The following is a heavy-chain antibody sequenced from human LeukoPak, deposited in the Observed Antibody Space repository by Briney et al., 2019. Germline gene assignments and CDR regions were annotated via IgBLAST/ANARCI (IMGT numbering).Heavy chain of an antibody. CDR2: IYSSGTT. CDR3: GRRPAVDGPIDN. CDR1: GVSLHRSF. V-gene: IGHV4-59*01. J-gene: IGHJ4*02. Sequence: PSETLSLTCVVSGVSLHRSFWTWVRQPPGKGLECIGLIYSSGTTDYSPSLKSRLTISIDTSKNQFSLRLASMTAADTAVYFCGRRPAVDGPIDNWGQGILVALSS. D-gene: IGHD3/OR15-3a*01.